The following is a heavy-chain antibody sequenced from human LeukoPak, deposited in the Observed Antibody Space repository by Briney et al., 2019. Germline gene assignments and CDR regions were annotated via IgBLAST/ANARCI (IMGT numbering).Heavy chain of an antibody. Sequence: GSLRLSCAASGFTFSSYSMNWVRQAPGKGLEWVSSISSSSSYIYYADSVKGRFTISRDNAKNSLYLQMNSLRAEDTAVCYCARLLRLGELSLFSGAFDIWGQGTMVTVSS. D-gene: IGHD3-16*02. V-gene: IGHV3-21*01. CDR3: ARLLRLGELSLFSGAFDI. CDR2: ISSSSSYI. CDR1: GFTFSSYS. J-gene: IGHJ3*02.